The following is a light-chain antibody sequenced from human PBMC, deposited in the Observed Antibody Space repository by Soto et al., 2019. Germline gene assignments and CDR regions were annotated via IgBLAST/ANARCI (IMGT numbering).Light chain of an antibody. J-gene: IGLJ1*01. Sequence: QSALTQPASVSVSPGQSIAISCTGTSSDVGSYNSVSWYQQYPGKAPKLLIYEGSKRPSGVSDRFSGSKSGNKASLTLSGLQAEDEADYYCCSYAGNPYVFGTGTKLTVL. CDR3: CSYAGNPYV. V-gene: IGLV2-23*01. CDR2: EGS. CDR1: SSDVGSYNS.